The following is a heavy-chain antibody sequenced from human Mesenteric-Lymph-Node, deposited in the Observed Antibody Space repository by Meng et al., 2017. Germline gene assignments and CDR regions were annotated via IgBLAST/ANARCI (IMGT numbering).Heavy chain of an antibody. CDR1: GGSFSGYY. CDR2: INHSGST. Sequence: SETLSLTCAVYGGSFSGYYWSWIRQPPGKGLEWIGEINHSGSTNYNPSLKSRVTISVDTSKNQFSLKLSSVTAADTAVYYCARERLLASSVRAYYFDYWGQGTLVTVSS. V-gene: IGHV4-34*01. D-gene: IGHD3-3*01. CDR3: ARERLLASSVRAYYFDY. J-gene: IGHJ4*02.